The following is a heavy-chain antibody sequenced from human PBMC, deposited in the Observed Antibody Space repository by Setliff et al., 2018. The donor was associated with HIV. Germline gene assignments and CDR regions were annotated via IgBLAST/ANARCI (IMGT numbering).Heavy chain of an antibody. J-gene: IGHJ4*02. CDR1: GFTFSNYD. CDR3: AKADSWDLLPFDY. CDR2: ITGSGDRT. D-gene: IGHD1-26*01. Sequence: LRLSCAASGFTFSNYDMTWVRQAPGKGLEWVSAITGSGDRTYYADSVTGRFTVSRDNSKNTLDLQMNSLRADDTAVYYCAKADSWDLLPFDYWGQGTLVTVSS. V-gene: IGHV3-23*01.